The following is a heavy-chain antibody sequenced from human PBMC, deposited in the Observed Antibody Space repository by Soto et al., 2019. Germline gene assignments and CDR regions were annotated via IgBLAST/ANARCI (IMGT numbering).Heavy chain of an antibody. CDR1: AYTFTSYD. CDR3: AKGPRNWGVDY. CDR2: MNPNNGNT. V-gene: IGHV1-8*01. Sequence: ASVKVSCKAAAYTFTSYDINWVRQATGQDFEWMGWMNPNNGNTAYAQKFQGRVTMTRDTSKSTAFMELSSLTSEDTAVYYCAKGPRNWGVDYWGQGTLVTVSS. J-gene: IGHJ4*02. D-gene: IGHD7-27*01.